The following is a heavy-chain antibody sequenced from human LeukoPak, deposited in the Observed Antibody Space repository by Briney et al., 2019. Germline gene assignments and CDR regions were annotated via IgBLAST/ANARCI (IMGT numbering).Heavy chain of an antibody. Sequence: GASVKVSCKASGYTFTSYDINWVRQATGQGLEWMGWMNPNSGNTGYAQKFQGRVTMTRNTSISTAYMELSSLRSEDTAVYYCARAGVAPGGFDYWGQGTPVTASS. V-gene: IGHV1-8*01. CDR1: GYTFTSYD. D-gene: IGHD2-8*01. J-gene: IGHJ4*02. CDR2: MNPNSGNT. CDR3: ARAGVAPGGFDY.